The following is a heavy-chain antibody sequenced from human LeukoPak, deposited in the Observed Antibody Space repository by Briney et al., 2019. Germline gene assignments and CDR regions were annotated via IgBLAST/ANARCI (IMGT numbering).Heavy chain of an antibody. CDR1: GGSFSGYC. V-gene: IGHV4-34*01. CDR3: ARGRWLRFHPLNWFDP. CDR2: INHSGST. Sequence: PSETLSLTCAVYGGSFSGYCWSWIRQPPGKGLEWIGEINHSGSTNYNPSLKSRVTISVDTSKNQFSLKLSSVTAADTAVYYCARGRWLRFHPLNWFDPWGQGTLVTVSS. D-gene: IGHD5-12*01. J-gene: IGHJ5*02.